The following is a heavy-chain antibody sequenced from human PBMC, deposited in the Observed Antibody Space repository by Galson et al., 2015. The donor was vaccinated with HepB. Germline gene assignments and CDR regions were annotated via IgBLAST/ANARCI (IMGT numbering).Heavy chain of an antibody. CDR2: IYYSGST. D-gene: IGHD4-23*01. Sequence: ETLSLTCTVSGGSISSYYWSWIRQPPGKGLEWIGYIYYSGSTNYNPSLKSRVTISVDTSQNQFSLKLSSVTAADTAVYYCARSYGGNSFYFDYWGQGTLVTVSS. CDR3: ARSYGGNSFYFDY. V-gene: IGHV4-59*08. J-gene: IGHJ4*02. CDR1: GGSISSYY.